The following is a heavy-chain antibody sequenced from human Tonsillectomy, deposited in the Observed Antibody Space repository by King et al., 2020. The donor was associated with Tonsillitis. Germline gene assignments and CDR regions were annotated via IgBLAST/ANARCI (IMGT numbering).Heavy chain of an antibody. D-gene: IGHD6-6*01. CDR1: GGTFSSYG. CDR2: INPILGVA. CDR3: AKEGLPARPDY. Sequence: QLVQSGAEVKKPGSSVKVSCKASGGTFSSYGFIWVRQAPGQGLEWMGRINPILGVANYAQNFQGGVTLSADKPTSTVFMELSSRRSEDTAVYYGAKEGLPARPDYWGQGTLVTVSS. V-gene: IGHV1-69*09. J-gene: IGHJ4*02.